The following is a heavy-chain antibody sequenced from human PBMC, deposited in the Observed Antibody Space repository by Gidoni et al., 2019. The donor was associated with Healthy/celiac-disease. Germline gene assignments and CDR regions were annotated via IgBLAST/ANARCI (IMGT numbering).Heavy chain of an antibody. CDR3: TTDPPLCSSTSCYLWYYYYYMDV. CDR2: IKSKTDGGTT. V-gene: IGHV3-15*01. J-gene: IGHJ6*03. Sequence: EVQLVESGGGLVKPGGSLRLSCAASGFTFSNAWMSWVRQAPGKGLEWVGRIKSKTDGGTTDYAAPVKGRFTISRDDSKNTLYLQMNSLKTEDTAVYYCTTDPPLCSSTSCYLWYYYYYMDVWGKGTTVTVSS. CDR1: GFTFSNAW. D-gene: IGHD2-2*01.